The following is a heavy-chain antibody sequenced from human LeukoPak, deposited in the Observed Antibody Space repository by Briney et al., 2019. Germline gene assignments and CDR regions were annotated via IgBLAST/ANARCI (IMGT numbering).Heavy chain of an antibody. Sequence: GGTLRLSCTDSGFTFSSYGMTCVRQAPGKGLEWVSAISGSGGSTYYADSVKGRFTISRDNSKNTLYLQMNSLRAEDTAVYYCAKDRRAGSYDYWGQGTLVTVSS. J-gene: IGHJ4*02. CDR3: AKDRRAGSYDY. CDR2: ISGSGGST. CDR1: GFTFSSYG. V-gene: IGHV3-23*01. D-gene: IGHD3-10*01.